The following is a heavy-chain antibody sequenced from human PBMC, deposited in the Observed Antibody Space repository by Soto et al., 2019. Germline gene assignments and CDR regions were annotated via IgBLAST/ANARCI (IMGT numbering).Heavy chain of an antibody. D-gene: IGHD2-2*01. Sequence: EVQLLESGGGLVQPGGSLRLSCAASGFTFSSYAMSWVRQAPGKGLEWVSDISGSGGRTYYADSVKGRFTISRDNSKNSRDQEMNSLKAEDTAVNYGANGLPHCCRSTSCYQVSVDYWGQGTLVTVSS. CDR2: ISGSGGRT. V-gene: IGHV3-23*01. CDR3: ANGLPHCCRSTSCYQVSVDY. J-gene: IGHJ4*02. CDR1: GFTFSSYA.